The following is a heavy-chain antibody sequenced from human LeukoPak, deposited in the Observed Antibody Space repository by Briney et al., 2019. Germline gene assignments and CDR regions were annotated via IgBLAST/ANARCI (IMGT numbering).Heavy chain of an antibody. J-gene: IGHJ6*03. CDR3: ARDATTEVGTVYMDV. CDR1: GFTFSSYG. D-gene: IGHD6-13*01. V-gene: IGHV3-48*04. CDR2: ISTSGSSI. Sequence: GGSLRLSCAASGFTFSSYGMSWVRQAPGKGLEWLSHISTSGSSIHYADSVKGRFTISRDNAKNSLYLQMNSLRAEDTAVYYCARDATTEVGTVYMDVWGKGTTVTISS.